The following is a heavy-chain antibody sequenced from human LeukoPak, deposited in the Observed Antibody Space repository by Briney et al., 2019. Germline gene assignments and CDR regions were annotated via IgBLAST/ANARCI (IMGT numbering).Heavy chain of an antibody. CDR3: ARVDGYSSSWYVDY. CDR2: IYYSGST. V-gene: IGHV4-59*01. Sequence: SETRSLTCTLAGGSISSYYWSWIRQPPREGLGWIGYIYYSGSTNNNPSLKSRVTISVDTSNNQFSLKMSSVTAADTAVYYCARVDGYSSSWYVDYWGQGTLVTVSS. CDR1: GGSISSYY. D-gene: IGHD6-13*01. J-gene: IGHJ4*02.